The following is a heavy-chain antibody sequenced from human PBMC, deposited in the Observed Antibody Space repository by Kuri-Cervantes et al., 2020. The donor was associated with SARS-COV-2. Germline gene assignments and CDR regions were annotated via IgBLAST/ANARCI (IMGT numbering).Heavy chain of an antibody. CDR3: AREDRAAADTFDY. CDR2: ISAYNGNT. CDR1: GYTLTELS. Sequence: ASVKVSCKVSGYTLTELSIHWVRQAPGQGLEWMGWISAYNGNTNYAQKLQGRVTMTTDTSTSTAYMELSSLRSEDTAVYYCAREDRAAADTFDYWGQGTLVTVSS. D-gene: IGHD6-13*01. V-gene: IGHV1-18*01. J-gene: IGHJ4*02.